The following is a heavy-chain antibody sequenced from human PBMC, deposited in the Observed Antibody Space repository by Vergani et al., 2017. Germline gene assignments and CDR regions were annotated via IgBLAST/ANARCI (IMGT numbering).Heavy chain of an antibody. V-gene: IGHV4-61*02. CDR3: ARGKAYYYYYGMDV. CDR2: IYTSGST. Sequence: QVQLQESGPGLVKPSQTLSLTCTVSGGSISSGGYYWSWIRQPAGKGLEWIGRIYTSGSTNYNPSLKSRVTISVDTSKNQFSLKLSSVTAADTAVYYCARGKAYYYYYGMDVWGQGTTVTVSS. J-gene: IGHJ6*02. CDR1: GGSISSGGYY.